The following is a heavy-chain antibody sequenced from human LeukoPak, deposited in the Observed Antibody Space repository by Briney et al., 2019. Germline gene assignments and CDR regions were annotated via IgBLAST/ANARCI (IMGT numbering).Heavy chain of an antibody. Sequence: SETLSLTCTVSGYSISSGYYWGWIRQPPGKGLEWIGSIYHSGSTYYNSSLKSRVTISVDTSKNQFSLKLGSVTAADTALYYCARHPIHYYDSSGFFDYWGQGTLVTVSS. CDR2: IYHSGST. D-gene: IGHD3-22*01. CDR3: ARHPIHYYDSSGFFDY. J-gene: IGHJ4*02. CDR1: GYSISSGYY. V-gene: IGHV4-38-2*02.